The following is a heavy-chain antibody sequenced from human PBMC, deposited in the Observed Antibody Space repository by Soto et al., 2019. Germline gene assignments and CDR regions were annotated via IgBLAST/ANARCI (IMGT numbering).Heavy chain of an antibody. CDR3: ARENDDSSGYSDYYYGMDV. V-gene: IGHV4-59*01. CDR2: IYYSGST. Sequence: KTSETLSLTCTVSGGSISSYYWSWILQPPGKGLEWICYIYYSGSTNYNPSLKSRVTISVDTSKNQFSLKLSSVTAADTAVYYCARENDDSSGYSDYYYGMDVWGQGTTVTVSS. CDR1: GGSISSYY. D-gene: IGHD3-22*01. J-gene: IGHJ6*02.